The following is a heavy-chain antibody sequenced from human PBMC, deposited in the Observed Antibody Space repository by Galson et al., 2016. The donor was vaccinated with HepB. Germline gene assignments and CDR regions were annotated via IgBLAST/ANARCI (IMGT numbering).Heavy chain of an antibody. J-gene: IGHJ6*04. CDR3: ARGPNYDFWRGYLSPYYYYAMDV. D-gene: IGHD3-3*01. CDR1: GDSISSRSYY. CDR2: IYYNGYT. Sequence: LSLTCSVSGDSISSRSYYWGWIRQSPGKGLEWIGSIYYNGYTHYNPSLKSRVTISVDTSKNQFSLKLRSVTAADTAVYYCARGPNYDFWRGYLSPYYYYAMDVWGKGTAVTVSS. V-gene: IGHV4-39*07.